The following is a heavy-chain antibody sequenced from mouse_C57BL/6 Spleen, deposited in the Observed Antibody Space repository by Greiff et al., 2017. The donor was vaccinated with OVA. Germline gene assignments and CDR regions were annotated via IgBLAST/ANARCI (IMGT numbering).Heavy chain of an antibody. CDR2: ISYDGSN. V-gene: IGHV3-6*01. D-gene: IGHD1-1*01. CDR3: ASHYYGSSLYYFDY. J-gene: IGHJ2*01. CDR1: GYSITSGYY. Sequence: EVQLQESGPGLVKPSQSLSLTCSVTGYSITSGYYWNWIRQFPGNKLEWMGYISYDGSNNYNPSLKNRISITRDTSKNQFFLKLNSVTTEDTATDYCASHYYGSSLYYFDYWGQGTTLTVSS.